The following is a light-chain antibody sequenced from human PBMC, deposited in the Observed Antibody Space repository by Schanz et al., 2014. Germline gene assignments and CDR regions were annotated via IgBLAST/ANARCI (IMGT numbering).Light chain of an antibody. CDR1: QSVSSY. J-gene: IGKJ5*01. CDR2: GTS. CDR3: QQYGSSPLT. V-gene: IGKV3-20*01. Sequence: EIVLTQSPATLSLSPGERATLSCRASQSVSSYLAWYQQKPGQAPRLLIYGTSIRATGIPDRFSGSGSGTDFTLTISGLQPEDFAVYYCQQYGSSPLTFGQGTRLEIK.